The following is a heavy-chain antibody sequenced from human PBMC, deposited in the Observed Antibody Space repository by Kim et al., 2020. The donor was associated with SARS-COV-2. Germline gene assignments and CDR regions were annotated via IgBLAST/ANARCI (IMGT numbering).Heavy chain of an antibody. CDR1: GFTFSNAW. J-gene: IGHJ4*02. Sequence: GGSLRLSCADSGFTFSNAWMSWVRQAPGKGLEWVGRIKSKTDGGTTDYAAPVKGRFTISRDDSKNTLYLQMNSLKTEDTAVYYCTTDFPYDSSGYYPNFDSLGQGTLVTVSS. CDR2: IKSKTDGGTT. CDR3: TTDFPYDSSGYYPNFDS. D-gene: IGHD3-22*01. V-gene: IGHV3-15*01.